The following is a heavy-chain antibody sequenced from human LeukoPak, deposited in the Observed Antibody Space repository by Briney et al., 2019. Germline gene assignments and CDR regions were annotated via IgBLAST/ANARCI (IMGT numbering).Heavy chain of an antibody. Sequence: SSETLSLTCTVSNGSISSSAYYWGWVRQPPGKALQWIGSVYFSGITYYNESLKSRLTISVDKSNNQFSLKVRSVTAADTAVYCCARAFCVGECFVLHIFFDSWGQGTLVTVSS. V-gene: IGHV4-39*07. J-gene: IGHJ4*02. CDR1: NGSISSSAYY. D-gene: IGHD2-21*01. CDR2: VYFSGIT. CDR3: ARAFCVGECFVLHIFFDS.